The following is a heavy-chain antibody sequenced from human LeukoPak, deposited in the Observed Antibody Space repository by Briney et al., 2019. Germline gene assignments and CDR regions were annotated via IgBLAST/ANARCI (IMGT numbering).Heavy chain of an antibody. CDR2: INPNSGGT. Sequence: GASVKVSCKASGYTFTGYYMHWVRQAPGQGLEWMGWINPNSGGTNYAQKFQGRVTMTRDTSISTAYMELSRLRSDDTAVYYCARLGIAARPGYYYYGMGVWGQGTTVTVSS. CDR1: GYTFTGYY. D-gene: IGHD6-6*01. V-gene: IGHV1-2*02. J-gene: IGHJ6*02. CDR3: ARLGIAARPGYYYYGMGV.